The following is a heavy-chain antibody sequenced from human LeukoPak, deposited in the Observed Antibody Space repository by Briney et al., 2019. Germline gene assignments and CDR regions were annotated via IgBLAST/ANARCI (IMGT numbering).Heavy chain of an antibody. Sequence: PGGSLRLSCAASGFTFSSYAMHWVRQAPGKGLEWVAVISYDGSNKYYADSVKGRFTISRDNSKNTLYLQMNSLRAEDTAVYYCAKDKGAGRNWSGYYFGYCGQETLVTVSS. V-gene: IGHV3-30-3*01. J-gene: IGHJ4*02. CDR2: ISYDGSNK. D-gene: IGHD3-3*01. CDR1: GFTFSSYA. CDR3: AKDKGAGRNWSGYYFGY.